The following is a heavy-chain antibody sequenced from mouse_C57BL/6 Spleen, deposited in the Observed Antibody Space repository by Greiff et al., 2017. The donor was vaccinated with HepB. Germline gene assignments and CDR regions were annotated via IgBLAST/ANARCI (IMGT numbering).Heavy chain of an antibody. CDR3: ARDSYGSSYVEYFDV. CDR1: GFTFSSYA. D-gene: IGHD1-1*01. V-gene: IGHV5-4*01. CDR2: ISDGGSYT. Sequence: EVQVVESGGGLVKPGGSLKLSCAASGFTFSSYAMSWVRQTPEKRLEWVATISDGGSYTYYPDNVKGRFTISRDNAKNNLYLQMSHLKSEDTAMYYCARDSYGSSYVEYFDVWGTGTTVTVSS. J-gene: IGHJ1*03.